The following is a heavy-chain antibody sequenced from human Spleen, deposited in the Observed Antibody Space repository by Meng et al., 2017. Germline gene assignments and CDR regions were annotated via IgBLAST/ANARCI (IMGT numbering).Heavy chain of an antibody. CDR1: GGTVSSGSSY. CDR2: IYYSGIT. J-gene: IGHJ4*02. CDR3: ASFLYYYDVGGQTLG. Sequence: VCLPQSAPGLLSHAPTPVLPCTGSGGTVSSGSSYWSWIRQPPGKGLEWMWYIYYSGITNYNPSLQSRVTISVDTSKNQFSLKLSSVTAADTAVYYCASFLYYYDVGGQTLGWGQGTLVTVSS. D-gene: IGHD3-22*01. V-gene: IGHV4-61*01.